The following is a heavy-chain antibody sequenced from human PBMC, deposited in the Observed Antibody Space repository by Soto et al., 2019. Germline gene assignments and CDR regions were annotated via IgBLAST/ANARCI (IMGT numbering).Heavy chain of an antibody. CDR2: IKSKTDGGTT. D-gene: IGHD3-10*01. Sequence: XGSRRLSCAAAGFTFSNAWMSWVRQAPGKGLEWVGRIKSKTDGGTTDYAAPVKGRFTISRDDSKNTLYLQMNSLKTEDTAVYYCTTDPPGSPDDYWGQGTLVTVSS. J-gene: IGHJ4*02. V-gene: IGHV3-15*01. CDR3: TTDPPGSPDDY. CDR1: GFTFSNAW.